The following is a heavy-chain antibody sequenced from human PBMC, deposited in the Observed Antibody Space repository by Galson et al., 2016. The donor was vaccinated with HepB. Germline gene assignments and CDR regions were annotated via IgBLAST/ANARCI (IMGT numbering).Heavy chain of an antibody. V-gene: IGHV3-23*01. CDR3: ARDRRHNYAFFDS. Sequence: SLRLSCAASGFTFSNYAMSWVRQAPGKGLEWVSTISGSGATTYYADSVKGRFTISRDNSKNTLYLQMNSLRDEDTAVYYCARDRRHNYAFFDSWGQGTPITVSS. CDR2: ISGSGATT. D-gene: IGHD3-16*01. J-gene: IGHJ4*02. CDR1: GFTFSNYA.